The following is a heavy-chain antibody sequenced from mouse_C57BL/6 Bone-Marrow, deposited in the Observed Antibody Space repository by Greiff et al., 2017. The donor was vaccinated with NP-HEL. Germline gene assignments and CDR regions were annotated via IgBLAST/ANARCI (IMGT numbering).Heavy chain of an antibody. CDR2: ICSGSSTL. V-gene: IGHV5-17*01. CDR1: GFTFSDYG. D-gene: IGHD1-1*01. CDR3: ARAYGSSYASFAY. J-gene: IGHJ3*01. Sequence: EVQVVESGGGLVKPGGSLKLSCAASGFTFSDYGMHWVPQAPETGLEWVAYICSGSSTLYSADTVTSRFTISRVNAKNTLFLQMTSLRSEDTAMYYCARAYGSSYASFAYWGQGTLVTVSA.